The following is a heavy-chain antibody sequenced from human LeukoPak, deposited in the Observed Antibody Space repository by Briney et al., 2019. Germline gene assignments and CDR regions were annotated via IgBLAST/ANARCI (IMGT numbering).Heavy chain of an antibody. CDR2: INPNRSAT. D-gene: IGHD3-22*01. CDR1: GYTFSGYY. J-gene: IGHJ4*02. Sequence: LGASVKVSCKASGYTFSGYYVHWVRQAPGQGLEWMGWINPNRSATNYAQKFQGRVTMTRDTSISTAYMEVSRLRSDDTAVFYCARGTNTYDFDYWGQGTQVTVSS. V-gene: IGHV1-2*03. CDR3: ARGTNTYDFDY.